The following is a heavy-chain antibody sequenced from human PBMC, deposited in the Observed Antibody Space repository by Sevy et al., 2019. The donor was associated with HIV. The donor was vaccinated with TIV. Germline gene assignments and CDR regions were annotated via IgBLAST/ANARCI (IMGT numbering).Heavy chain of an antibody. CDR1: GFTLSSRW. Sequence: GGSLRLSCAASGFTLSSRWMSWVRQAPGKGLEWVANIKQDGSEKYYVDSVKDRFTISRDNAKNSLYLQMNSLRAEDTAVYYCQPRGGGHAGYWGQGTLVTCSS. CDR2: IKQDGSEK. V-gene: IGHV3-7*01. D-gene: IGHD2-15*01. CDR3: QPRGGGHAGY. J-gene: IGHJ4*02.